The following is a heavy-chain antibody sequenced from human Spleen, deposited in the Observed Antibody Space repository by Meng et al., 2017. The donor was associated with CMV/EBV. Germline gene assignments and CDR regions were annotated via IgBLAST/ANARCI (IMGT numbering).Heavy chain of an antibody. D-gene: IGHD3-22*01. CDR1: GFTFSDYS. V-gene: IGHV3-48*04. J-gene: IGHJ4*02. CDR2: ISFSGTTM. CDR3: ARNWGYNDGSSYYWGMFDY. Sequence: GESLKISCAASGFTFSDYSLNWVRQAPGKGLEWISYISFSGTTMYYADSVKGRFTISRDYSKNSLYLQMNSLRADDTAVYYCARNWGYNDGSSYYWGMFDYWGQGTPVTVSS.